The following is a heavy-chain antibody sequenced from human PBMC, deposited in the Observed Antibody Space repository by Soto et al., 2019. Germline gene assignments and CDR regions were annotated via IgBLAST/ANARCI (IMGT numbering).Heavy chain of an antibody. V-gene: IGHV5-51*01. D-gene: IGHD6-6*01. Sequence: EVQLVQSGAEVKEPGESLKISCKASGYSFTTYWIGWVRQMPGKGLEWMGIIYPGDSDTRYSPSFQCQVTISADKSINTAYLQWSSLKASDTAVYYCARHMRYISWTSSYYYYGMDVWGQGTTVTVSS. CDR3: ARHMRYISWTSSYYYYGMDV. CDR2: IYPGDSDT. CDR1: GYSFTTYW. J-gene: IGHJ6*02.